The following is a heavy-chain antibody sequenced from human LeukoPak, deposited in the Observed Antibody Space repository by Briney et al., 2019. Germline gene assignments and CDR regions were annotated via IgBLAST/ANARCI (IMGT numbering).Heavy chain of an antibody. CDR1: GFTFSSYA. Sequence: GGSLRLSCAASGFTFSSYAMSWVRQAPGKGLEWVSGISGSGGSTYYADSVKGRFTISRDNSKNTLYLQMNSLRAEDTAVYYCARASLLGYCSSTSCYQFDYWGQGTLVTVSS. CDR2: ISGSGGST. CDR3: ARASLLGYCSSTSCYQFDY. J-gene: IGHJ4*02. V-gene: IGHV3-23*01. D-gene: IGHD2-2*01.